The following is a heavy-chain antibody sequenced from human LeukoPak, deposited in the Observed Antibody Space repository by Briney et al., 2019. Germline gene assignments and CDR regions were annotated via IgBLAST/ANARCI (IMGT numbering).Heavy chain of an antibody. CDR1: GYMLTGYY. Sequence: ASVKVSCKPSGYMLTGYYMHWVRQAPGQGLEWLGWINPNSGGTNYAEKFEGRVTMTRDTSISTAFMELSNLGSDDTAVYYCVKSHCSSSTCNKNRYYGMDVWGQGTTVTVS. J-gene: IGHJ6*02. D-gene: IGHD2-2*01. CDR3: VKSHCSSSTCNKNRYYGMDV. V-gene: IGHV1-2*02. CDR2: INPNSGGT.